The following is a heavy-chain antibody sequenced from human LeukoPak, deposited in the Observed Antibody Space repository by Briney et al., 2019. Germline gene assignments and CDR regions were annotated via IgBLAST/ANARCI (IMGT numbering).Heavy chain of an antibody. V-gene: IGHV4-39*01. D-gene: IGHD2-21*02. Sequence: PSETLSLTCTVSGGSISSSSYYWGWIRQPPGKGLEWIGSIYYSGSTYYNPSLKSRVTISVDTSKNQFSLKLSSVTAADTAVYYCASGRRVARDPYLDCGGDCYSGGFDYWGQGTLVTVSS. CDR3: ASGRRVARDPYLDCGGDCYSGGFDY. CDR1: GGSISSSSYY. J-gene: IGHJ4*02. CDR2: IYYSGST.